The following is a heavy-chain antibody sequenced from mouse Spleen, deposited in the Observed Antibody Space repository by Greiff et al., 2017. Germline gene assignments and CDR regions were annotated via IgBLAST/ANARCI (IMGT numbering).Heavy chain of an antibody. V-gene: IGHV1-55*01. CDR1: GYTFTSYW. Sequence: QVQLQQSGAELVKPGASVKMSCKASGYTFTSYWITWVKQRPGQGLEWIGDIYPGSGSTNYNEKLKSKATLTVDTSSSTAYMQLSSLTSEDSAVYYCARGTLYGYGSRDWYFDVWGAGTTVTVSS. D-gene: IGHD1-1*01. J-gene: IGHJ1*01. CDR2: IYPGSGST. CDR3: ARGTLYGYGSRDWYFDV.